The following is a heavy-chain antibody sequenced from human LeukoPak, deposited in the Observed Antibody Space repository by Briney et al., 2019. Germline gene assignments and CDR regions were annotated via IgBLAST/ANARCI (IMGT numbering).Heavy chain of an antibody. Sequence: GGSLRLSCAASGFSLSTYWMSWVRQAPGKGLEWVANIKQDESEKDYVDSVKGRFTISRDNAKNSLYLQMSSLRAEDTAVYYCATYSGAHHKTFDDWGQGTLVTVSS. CDR1: GFSLSTYW. V-gene: IGHV3-7*03. J-gene: IGHJ4*02. D-gene: IGHD1-26*01. CDR3: ATYSGAHHKTFDD. CDR2: IKQDESEK.